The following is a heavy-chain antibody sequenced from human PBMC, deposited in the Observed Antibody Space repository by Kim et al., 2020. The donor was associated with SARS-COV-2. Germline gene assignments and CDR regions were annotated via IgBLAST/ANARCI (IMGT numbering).Heavy chain of an antibody. J-gene: IGHJ6*02. Sequence: GGSLRLSCAASGFTFSSGAIHWVRQAPGKGLEWVAVISYDGSNKNYADSVKGRFTISRDNSKNTLYLQMNSLRAEDTALSYSARDPWSRLRGLTYSYYGMDVWGQGTTVTVSS. V-gene: IGHV3-30-3*01. CDR2: ISYDGSNK. CDR3: ARDPWSRLRGLTYSYYGMDV. CDR1: GFTFSSGA. D-gene: IGHD3-10*01.